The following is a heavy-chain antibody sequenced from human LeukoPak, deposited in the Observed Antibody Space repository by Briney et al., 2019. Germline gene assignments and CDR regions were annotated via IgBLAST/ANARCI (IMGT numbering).Heavy chain of an antibody. CDR1: GFTFSSYA. V-gene: IGHV3-23*01. CDR2: ISGSGGST. Sequence: HPGGSLRLSCAASGFTFSSYAMSWVRQAPGKGLEWVSAISGSGGSTYYADSVKGRFTISRDNSKSTLYLQMNSLRAEDTAVYYCATRVDIVATLDYWGQGTLVTVSS. J-gene: IGHJ4*02. CDR3: ATRVDIVATLDY. D-gene: IGHD5-12*01.